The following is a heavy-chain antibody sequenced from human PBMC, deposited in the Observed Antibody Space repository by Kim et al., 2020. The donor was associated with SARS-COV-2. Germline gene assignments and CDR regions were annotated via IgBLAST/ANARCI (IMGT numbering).Heavy chain of an antibody. V-gene: IGHV1-69*13. Sequence: SVKVSCKASGGTFSSYAISWVRQAPGQGLEWMGGIIPIFGTANYAQKFQGRVTITADESTSTAYMELSSLRSEDTAVYYCARAGDSSGYYFKSLYYYGMDVWGQGTTVTVSS. CDR3: ARAGDSSGYYFKSLYYYGMDV. J-gene: IGHJ6*02. CDR2: IIPIFGTA. CDR1: GGTFSSYA. D-gene: IGHD3-22*01.